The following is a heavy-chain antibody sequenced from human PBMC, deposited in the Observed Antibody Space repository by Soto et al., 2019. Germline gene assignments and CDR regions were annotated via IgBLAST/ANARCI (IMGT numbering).Heavy chain of an antibody. CDR3: AKIYFFDN. J-gene: IGHJ4*02. CDR1: GFTFDSYA. Sequence: EVQLLESGGGLVQPGGSLTLSCAASGFTFDSYAMSWVRQAPGKGLEWVSSISIGGTTYYADSVKGRFTISRDNSRNTLYLQMNSLRAEDTAFYYCAKIYFFDNWGQGPLVTVSS. CDR2: ISIGGTT. V-gene: IGHV3-23*05.